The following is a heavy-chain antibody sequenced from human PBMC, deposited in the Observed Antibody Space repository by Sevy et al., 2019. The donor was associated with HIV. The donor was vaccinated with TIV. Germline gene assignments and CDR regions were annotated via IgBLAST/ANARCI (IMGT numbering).Heavy chain of an antibody. CDR2: INPSGGST. CDR1: GYTFTSYY. Sequence: ASVKVSCKASGYTFTSYYMHWVRQAPGQGLEWMGIINPSGGSTSYAQKFQGIVTMTRDTSTSTVYMELSSLRSEDTAVYYCARVPRSYDSSGYAPYYWGQGTLVTVSS. D-gene: IGHD3-22*01. J-gene: IGHJ4*02. V-gene: IGHV1-46*01. CDR3: ARVPRSYDSSGYAPYY.